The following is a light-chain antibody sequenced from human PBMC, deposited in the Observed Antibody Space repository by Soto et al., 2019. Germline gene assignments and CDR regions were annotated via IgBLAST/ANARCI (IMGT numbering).Light chain of an antibody. CDR1: TSNIGSNF. CDR2: RNN. CDR3: AAWDDSLSGPV. Sequence: QSALTQPPSASATPGQRVTISCSGGTSNIGSNFVFWYQQFPGTAPKLLIYRNNRRPSGVPDRFSGSKAGTSVSLVISGLRSEDEAVYYCAAWDDSLSGPVFGGGTKRTVL. V-gene: IGLV1-47*01. J-gene: IGLJ3*02.